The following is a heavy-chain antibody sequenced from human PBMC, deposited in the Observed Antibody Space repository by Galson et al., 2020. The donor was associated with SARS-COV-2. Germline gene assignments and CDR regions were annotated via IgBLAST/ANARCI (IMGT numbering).Heavy chain of an antibody. CDR2: IDQNGGET. V-gene: IGHV3-7*01. J-gene: IGHJ4*02. CDR3: SRRLDD. Sequence: GGSLRLSCSGSGSTFFYDWMDWVRQAPGKGPEWVANIDQNGGETNYVDSVKGRFTVSRDNARNSVFLQMHSLRVDDTAVYYCSRRLDDWGQGTLVTVSS. CDR1: GSTFFYDW.